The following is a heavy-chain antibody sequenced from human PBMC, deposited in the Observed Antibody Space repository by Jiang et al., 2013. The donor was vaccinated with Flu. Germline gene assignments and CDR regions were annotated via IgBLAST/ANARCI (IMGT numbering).Heavy chain of an antibody. CDR1: GGSFSGYY. V-gene: IGHV4-34*01. Sequence: VALLKPSETLSLICAVQGGSFSGYYWTWIRQPPGKGLEWIAEINHSGSTNYNASLKSRVTISVDTSKNQVSLKLSSVTAADTAVYYCARGGRGAYYDILTGYQPGFGYWGPRNPGHRLL. CDR3: ARGGRGAYYDILTGYQPGFGY. D-gene: IGHD3-9*01. J-gene: IGHJ4*01. CDR2: INHSGST.